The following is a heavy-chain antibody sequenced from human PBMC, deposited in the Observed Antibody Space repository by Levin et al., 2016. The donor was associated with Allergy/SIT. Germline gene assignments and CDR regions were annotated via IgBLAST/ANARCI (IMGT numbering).Heavy chain of an antibody. V-gene: IGHV4-4*02. J-gene: IGHJ4*02. CDR3: ARDLVYIVVVPASSGPGD. D-gene: IGHD2-2*01. CDR2: IYHSGST. Sequence: WIRQPPGKGLEWIGEIYHSGSTNYNPSLKSRVTISVDKSKNQFSLKLSSVTAADTAVYYCARDLVYIVVVPASSGPGDWGQGTLVTVSS.